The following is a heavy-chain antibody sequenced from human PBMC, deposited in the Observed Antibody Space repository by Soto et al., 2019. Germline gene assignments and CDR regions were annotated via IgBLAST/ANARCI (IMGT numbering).Heavy chain of an antibody. V-gene: IGHV3-66*01. J-gene: IGHJ4*02. Sequence: EVQLVESGGGLVQPGGSLRLSCAASGFTVSSNYMSWVRQAPGKGLEWVSVIYSGGSTYYADFVKGRFTISRDNSKNTLYLQMNSLRAEDTAVYYCASTYFYGSGSYDYWGQGTLVTVSS. D-gene: IGHD3-10*01. CDR2: IYSGGST. CDR3: ASTYFYGSGSYDY. CDR1: GFTVSSNY.